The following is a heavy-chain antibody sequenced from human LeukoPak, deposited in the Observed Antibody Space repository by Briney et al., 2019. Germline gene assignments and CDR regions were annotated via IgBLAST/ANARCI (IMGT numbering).Heavy chain of an antibody. J-gene: IGHJ4*02. V-gene: IGHV1-2*02. CDR2: INPNSGGT. CDR1: GYTFTDYS. D-gene: IGHD3-10*01. Sequence: ASVKVSCKASGYTFTDYSLHWVRQAPGQGLEWMGWINPNSGGTNYAQKFQGRVTMTRDTSISTAYMELSRLRSDDTAVYYCARGDYGSETSTTKSGDYWGQGTLVTVSS. CDR3: ARGDYGSETSTTKSGDY.